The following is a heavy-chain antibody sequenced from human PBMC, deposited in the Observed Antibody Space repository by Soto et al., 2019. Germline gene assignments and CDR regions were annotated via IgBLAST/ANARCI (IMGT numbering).Heavy chain of an antibody. Sequence: QVQLVESGGGVVQPGRSLRLSCAASGFTFSSYGMHWVRQAPGKGLEWVAVISYDGSNKYYADSVKGRFTISRDNSKNTLYVQMNSLRAEDTAVYYCAKDWSRISNYYYYGMDVWGQGTTVTVSS. V-gene: IGHV3-30*18. CDR2: ISYDGSNK. D-gene: IGHD3-3*01. CDR3: AKDWSRISNYYYYGMDV. CDR1: GFTFSSYG. J-gene: IGHJ6*02.